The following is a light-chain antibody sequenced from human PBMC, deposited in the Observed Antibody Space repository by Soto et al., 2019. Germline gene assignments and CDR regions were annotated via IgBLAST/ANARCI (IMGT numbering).Light chain of an antibody. CDR1: QSVSSSY. CDR2: DAS. V-gene: IGKV3D-20*02. J-gene: IGKJ5*01. CDR3: QQRSNWPPG. Sequence: EIVLTQSPATLSLSPGERATLSCGASQSVSSSYLAWYQHKPGQAPRLLIYDASNRATGVPARFSGSGSGTDFTLTISSLEPEDFAVYYCQQRSNWPPGFGQGTRLEIK.